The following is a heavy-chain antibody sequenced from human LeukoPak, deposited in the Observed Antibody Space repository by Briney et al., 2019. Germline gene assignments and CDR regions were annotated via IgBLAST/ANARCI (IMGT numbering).Heavy chain of an antibody. CDR3: TTVSGLGGYYYVASDY. J-gene: IGHJ4*02. V-gene: IGHV3-15*01. Sequence: GGSLRLSCAASGFTFSNAWVSWVRQAPGKGLEWVGRIKSKTDGGTTDYAAPVKGRFTISRDDSKNTLYLQMNSLKTEDTAVYYCTTVSGLGGYYYVASDYWGQGTLVTVSS. D-gene: IGHD3-22*01. CDR2: IKSKTDGGTT. CDR1: GFTFSNAW.